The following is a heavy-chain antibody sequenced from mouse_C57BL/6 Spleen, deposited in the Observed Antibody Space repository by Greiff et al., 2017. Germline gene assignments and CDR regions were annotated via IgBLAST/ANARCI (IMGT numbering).Heavy chain of an antibody. CDR3: ARSGSSSYYYAMDY. D-gene: IGHD1-1*01. J-gene: IGHJ4*01. CDR1: GYSFTDYN. CDR2: INPNYGTT. Sequence: VQLQQSGPELVKPGASVKISCKASGYSFTDYNMNWVKQSNGKSLEWIGVINPNYGTTSYNQKFKGKATLTVDQSASTAYMQLNSLTSEDSAVYYCARSGSSSYYYAMDYWGQGTSVTVSS. V-gene: IGHV1-39*01.